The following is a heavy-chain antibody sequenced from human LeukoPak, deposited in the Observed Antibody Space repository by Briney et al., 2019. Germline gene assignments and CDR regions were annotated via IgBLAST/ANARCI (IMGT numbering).Heavy chain of an antibody. CDR3: ARYLAYSSSWPKSFDY. CDR1: GGSISSSSYY. D-gene: IGHD6-13*01. V-gene: IGHV4-39*07. J-gene: IGHJ4*02. CDR2: IYYSGST. Sequence: PSETLSLTCTVSGGSISSSSYYWGWIRQPPGKGLEWIGSIYYSGSTYYNPSLKSRVTISVDTSKNQFSLKLSSVTAADTAVYYCARYLAYSSSWPKSFDYWGQGTLVTVSS.